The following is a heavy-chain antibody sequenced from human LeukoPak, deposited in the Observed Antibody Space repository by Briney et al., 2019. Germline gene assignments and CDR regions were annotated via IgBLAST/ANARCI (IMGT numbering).Heavy chain of an antibody. D-gene: IGHD5-12*01. J-gene: IGHJ4*02. Sequence: CASVKVSCKASGYTFTGYYMHWVRQAPGQELEWMGWINPNSGNTGYAQKFQGRVTMTRNTSISTAYMELSSLRSEDTAVYYCASGSGYEPGDYWGQGTLVTVSS. CDR3: ASGSGYEPGDY. V-gene: IGHV1-8*02. CDR2: INPNSGNT. CDR1: GYTFTGYY.